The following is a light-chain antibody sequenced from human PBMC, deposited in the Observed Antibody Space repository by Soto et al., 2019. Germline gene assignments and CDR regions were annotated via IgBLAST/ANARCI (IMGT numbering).Light chain of an antibody. J-gene: IGLJ2*01. Sequence: QSALAQAASVSGSPGQSITISCSGTTSDIGAYNYVSWYQHHPGKAPKVMIYDVSNRPSGVSIRFSGSKSGTRASLTISGLRAEDEADYYCSSYSSSSTLMIFGGGTKLTVL. CDR1: TSDIGAYNY. CDR2: DVS. V-gene: IGLV2-14*03. CDR3: SSYSSSSTLMI.